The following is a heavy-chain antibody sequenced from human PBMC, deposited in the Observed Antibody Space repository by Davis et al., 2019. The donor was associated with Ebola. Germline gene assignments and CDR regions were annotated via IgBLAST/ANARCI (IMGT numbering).Heavy chain of an antibody. CDR1: GFPFSNYA. CDR2: ATHDGTTT. CDR3: ARAVPGKEALDY. D-gene: IGHD6-19*01. V-gene: IGHV3-30*04. Sequence: PGGSLRLSCAASGFPFSNYAMHWVRQTPDKGLEWVAVATHDGTTTYYEDSVKGRFTISRDNSKNTLYLELNRLRSEDTAVYFCARAVPGKEALDYWGQGTLVTGSS. J-gene: IGHJ4*02.